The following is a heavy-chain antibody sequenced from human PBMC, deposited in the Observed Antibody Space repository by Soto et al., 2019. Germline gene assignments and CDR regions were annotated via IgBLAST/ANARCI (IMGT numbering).Heavy chain of an antibody. CDR1: GFTFSSYA. V-gene: IGHV3-30-3*01. D-gene: IGHD5-12*01. CDR2: ISYDGSNK. CDR3: ASNIVATIYPRAFDI. J-gene: IGHJ3*02. Sequence: QVQLVESGGGVVQPGRSLRLSCAASGFTFSSYAMHWVCQAPGKGLEWVAVISYDGSNKYYADSVKGRFTISRYNSKKTLYLKMNSLRAEDTAVYYCASNIVATIYPRAFDIWGQGTMVTVSS.